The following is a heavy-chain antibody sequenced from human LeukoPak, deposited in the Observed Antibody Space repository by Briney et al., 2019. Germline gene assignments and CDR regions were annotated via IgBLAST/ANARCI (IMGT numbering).Heavy chain of an antibody. J-gene: IGHJ6*02. CDR1: GDSFTPDTFIRHY. V-gene: IGHV1-2*02. Sequence: GAAVPVSYKGSGDSFTPDTFIRHYVHRVPQAPVQGLGWMGWINPRIGETIYAQKFQGRVTLTKDTSIGTAYMDLSRLKPDDTAVYYCAGVRPGRGMDVWGQGTTVTVSS. CDR2: INPRIGET. CDR3: AGVRPGRGMDV. D-gene: IGHD6-6*01.